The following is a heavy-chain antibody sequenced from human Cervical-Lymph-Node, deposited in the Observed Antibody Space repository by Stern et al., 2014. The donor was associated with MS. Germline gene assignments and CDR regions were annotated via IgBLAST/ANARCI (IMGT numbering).Heavy chain of an antibody. CDR1: GYTFTNYY. J-gene: IGHJ4*02. CDR2: INPSGDST. D-gene: IGHD3-9*01. CDR3: ARLRGYNVLTGYLDY. V-gene: IGHV1-46*01. Sequence: QVQLVQSGDEVKKPGASVKISCKASGYTFTNYYMHWVRQAPGQGLEWMGIINPSGDSTSYAQKFEGRVTMTRDTSTSTVNMELSSLTSGDTAVYYCARLRGYNVLTGYLDYWGQGTLVTVSS.